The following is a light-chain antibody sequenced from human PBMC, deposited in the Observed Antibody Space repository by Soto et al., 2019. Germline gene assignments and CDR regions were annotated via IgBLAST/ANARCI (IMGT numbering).Light chain of an antibody. CDR1: QDISNY. CDR3: QQYDNLLT. Sequence: DLQMTQSPSSLSASVGDRVTITCQASQDISNYLNWYQQKPGKAPQLLIYDASNLETGVPSRFSGSGSGTDFTFTISSLQPEDIATYYCQQYDNLLTFGQGTRLEIK. V-gene: IGKV1-33*01. J-gene: IGKJ5*01. CDR2: DAS.